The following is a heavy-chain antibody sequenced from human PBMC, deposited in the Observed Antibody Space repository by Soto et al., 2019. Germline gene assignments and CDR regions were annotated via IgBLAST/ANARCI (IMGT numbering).Heavy chain of an antibody. V-gene: IGHV3-21*06. Sequence: GGSLILSCAASGFTFTRYSMNWVRQAPGKGLEWVSSISSTTNYIYYGDSMKGRFTISRDNAKNSLYLEMNSLRAEDRAVYYCARESEDLTSNFDYWGQGTLVTVS. J-gene: IGHJ4*02. CDR3: ARESEDLTSNFDY. CDR2: ISSTTNYI. CDR1: GFTFTRYS.